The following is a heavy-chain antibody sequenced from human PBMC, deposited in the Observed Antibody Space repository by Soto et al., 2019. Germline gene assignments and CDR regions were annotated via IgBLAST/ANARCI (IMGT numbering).Heavy chain of an antibody. CDR2: ISGSGGST. J-gene: IGHJ5*02. CDR1: GFTFSSYA. V-gene: IGHV3-23*01. Sequence: GGSLRLSCAASGFTFSSYAMSWVRQAPGKGLEWVSAISGSGGSTYYADSVKGRFTISRDNSKNTLYLQMNSLRAEDTAVYYCAKDRDFWSGYSPSWYDPWGQGTLVTVSS. D-gene: IGHD3-3*01. CDR3: AKDRDFWSGYSPSWYDP.